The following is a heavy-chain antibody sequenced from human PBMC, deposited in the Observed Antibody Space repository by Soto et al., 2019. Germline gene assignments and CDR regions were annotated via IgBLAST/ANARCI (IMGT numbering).Heavy chain of an antibody. J-gene: IGHJ3*02. CDR3: ARGSLWFGELLAFDI. V-gene: IGHV3-30-3*01. CDR2: ISYDGSNK. CDR1: GFTVSSYA. D-gene: IGHD3-10*01. Sequence: GGSLRLACAASGFTVSSYAMHWVRQAPGKGLEWVAVISYDGSNKYYADSVKGRFTISRDNSKNTLYLQMNSLRAEDTAVYYCARGSLWFGELLAFDIWGQGTMVTVSS.